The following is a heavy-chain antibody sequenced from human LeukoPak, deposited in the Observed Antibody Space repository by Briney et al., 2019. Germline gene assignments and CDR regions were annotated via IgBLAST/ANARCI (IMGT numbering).Heavy chain of an antibody. CDR2: IYYSGST. CDR1: GGSISSSSYY. D-gene: IGHD1-1*01. V-gene: IGHV4-39*07. Sequence: SETLSLTCTVSGGSISSSSYYWGWIRQPPGKGLEWIGSIYYSGSTYYNPSLKSRVTISVDTSKNQFSLKLSSVTAADTAVYYCARGTGRYFDYWGQGTLVTVSS. CDR3: ARGTGRYFDY. J-gene: IGHJ4*02.